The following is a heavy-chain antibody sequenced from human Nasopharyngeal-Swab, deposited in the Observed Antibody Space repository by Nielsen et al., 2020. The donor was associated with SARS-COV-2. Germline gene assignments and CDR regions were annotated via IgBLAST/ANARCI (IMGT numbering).Heavy chain of an antibody. Sequence: GGSLRLSCAASGFTFSSYGMHWVRQAPGKGLEWVAVISYDGSNKYYADSVKGRFTISRDNSKNTLYLQMNSLTAEDTAVYYCARDGYNYFDYWGQGTLVTVSS. J-gene: IGHJ4*02. D-gene: IGHD5-24*01. CDR2: ISYDGSNK. CDR1: GFTFSSYG. CDR3: ARDGYNYFDY. V-gene: IGHV3-30*03.